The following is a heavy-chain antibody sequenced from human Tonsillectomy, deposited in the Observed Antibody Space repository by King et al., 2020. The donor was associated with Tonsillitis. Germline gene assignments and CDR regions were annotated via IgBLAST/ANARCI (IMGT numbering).Heavy chain of an antibody. J-gene: IGHJ5*02. CDR1: GGSISNGNYY. CDR2: IYHSGTT. V-gene: IGHV4-31*01. CDR3: ARETATNWFDP. Sequence: VQLQESGPGLVKPSQTLSLTCTVSGGSISNGNYYWTWIRQYPGKGLEWIGYIYHSGTTYYNPSLKSPLSISVDTSKNQFSLELRSVTAADTAVYYCARETATNWFDPWGQGTLVTVSS. D-gene: IGHD5-18*01.